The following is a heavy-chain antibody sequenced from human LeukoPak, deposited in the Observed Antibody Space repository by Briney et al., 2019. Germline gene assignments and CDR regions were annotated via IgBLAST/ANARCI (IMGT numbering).Heavy chain of an antibody. V-gene: IGHV4-61*05. CDR2: IYYSGTT. J-gene: IGHJ3*02. D-gene: IGHD3-3*01. CDR1: GGSISNNNLY. Sequence: SETLSLTCTVSGGSISNNNLYWGWIRQPPGKGLEWIGYIYYSGTTNYNPSLESRFTISIDTSKNQFFLKLSSVTAADTAVYYCASRLRFLEWPDAFDIWGQGTMVTVSS. CDR3: ASRLRFLEWPDAFDI.